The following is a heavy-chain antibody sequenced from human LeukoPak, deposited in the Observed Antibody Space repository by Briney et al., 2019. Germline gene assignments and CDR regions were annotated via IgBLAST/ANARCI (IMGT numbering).Heavy chain of an antibody. Sequence: SVKVSCKPSGGTFSSYAISWVRQAPRQGLEWMGGIIPIFGTANYAQKFQGRDTITADESTSTAYMELSSLRSEDTAVYYCARGQQWLVVWFDPWGQGTLVTVSS. CDR1: GGTFSSYA. CDR3: ARGQQWLVVWFDP. J-gene: IGHJ5*02. D-gene: IGHD6-19*01. CDR2: IIPIFGTA. V-gene: IGHV1-69*13.